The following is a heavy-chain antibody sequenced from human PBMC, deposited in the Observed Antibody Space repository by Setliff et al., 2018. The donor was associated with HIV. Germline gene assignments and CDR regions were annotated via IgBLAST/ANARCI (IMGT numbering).Heavy chain of an antibody. V-gene: IGHV4-59*11. Sequence: SETLSLTCTVSGGSINSHYWSWVREPPGKGLEWIGSIYYSRNTNYNPSLKSRVTISVETSKNQFSLKLNSVTAADTAVYYCARDPGGLYCTSASCQGGCFDPWGQGTLVTVSS. CDR2: IYYSRNT. CDR3: ARDPGGLYCTSASCQGGCFDP. CDR1: GGSINSHY. J-gene: IGHJ5*02. D-gene: IGHD2-2*01.